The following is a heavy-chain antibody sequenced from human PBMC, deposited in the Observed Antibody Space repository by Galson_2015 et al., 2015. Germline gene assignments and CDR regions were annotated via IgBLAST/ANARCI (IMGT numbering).Heavy chain of an antibody. J-gene: IGHJ6*03. Sequence: SVKVSCKASGYTFTSYGISWVRQAPGQGLEWRGWISAYNGNTNYAQKLQGRVAMTTDTSTSTAYMELRSLRSDDTAVYYCARGRARDIVVVPAAMSYYYMDVWGKGTPVAVPS. CDR1: GYTFTSYG. V-gene: IGHV1-18*01. D-gene: IGHD2-2*01. CDR3: ARGRARDIVVVPAAMSYYYMDV. CDR2: ISAYNGNT.